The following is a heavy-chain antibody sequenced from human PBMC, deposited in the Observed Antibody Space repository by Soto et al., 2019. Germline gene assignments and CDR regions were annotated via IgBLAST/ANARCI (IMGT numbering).Heavy chain of an antibody. CDR2: ISSSSSTI. Sequence: EVQLVESGGGLVQPGGSLRLSCAASGFTFSSYSMNWVRQAPGKGLEWVSYISSSSSTIYYADSVKGRFTISRDNAKNPVYLQMNSLRAEDTAVYYCARHPERIAQIGWFDPWGQGTLVTVSS. D-gene: IGHD6-13*01. CDR3: ARHPERIAQIGWFDP. J-gene: IGHJ5*02. V-gene: IGHV3-48*01. CDR1: GFTFSSYS.